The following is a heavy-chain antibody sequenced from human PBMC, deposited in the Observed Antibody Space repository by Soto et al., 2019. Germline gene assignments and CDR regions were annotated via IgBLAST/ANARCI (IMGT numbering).Heavy chain of an antibody. CDR1: GGSIISGGYY. CDR3: ARELSRTYGVYGGIDY. CDR2: IYYSGST. D-gene: IGHD5-12*01. J-gene: IGHJ4*02. Sequence: QVQLQESGPGLVKPSQTLSLTCTVSGGSIISGGYYWSWIRQHPGKGLEWIGYIYYSGSTYYNPSLKSRVIISVDTSKNQFSLKLSSVTAADTAVYYCARELSRTYGVYGGIDYWGQGTLVTVSS. V-gene: IGHV4-31*03.